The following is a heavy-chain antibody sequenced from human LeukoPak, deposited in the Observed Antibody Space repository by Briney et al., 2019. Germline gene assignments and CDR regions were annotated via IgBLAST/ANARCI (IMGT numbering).Heavy chain of an antibody. Sequence: TGGSVRLSCAASGFSFSRYAMSWVRQAPGKGLEWVSAISGSGGSTYYADSVKGRFTISRDSSKNTLYLQMNSLRAEDTAVYYCARAGTTVVTPRFYFDYWGQGTLVTVSS. CDR1: GFSFSRYA. CDR2: ISGSGGST. D-gene: IGHD4-17*01. J-gene: IGHJ4*02. CDR3: ARAGTTVVTPRFYFDY. V-gene: IGHV3-23*01.